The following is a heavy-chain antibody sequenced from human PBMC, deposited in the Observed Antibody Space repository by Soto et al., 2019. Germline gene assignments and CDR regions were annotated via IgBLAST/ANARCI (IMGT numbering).Heavy chain of an antibody. CDR1: GFTFSSYG. Sequence: QVQLVESGGGVVQPGRSLRLSCAASGFTFSSYGMHWVRQAPGKGLEWVAVISYDGSNKYYADSVKGRFTISRDNSKNTLYLQMNSLRAEDTAVYYCARGDYYESSGYYPGWGQGTLVTVCS. D-gene: IGHD3-22*01. CDR2: ISYDGSNK. J-gene: IGHJ4*02. V-gene: IGHV3-30*03. CDR3: ARGDYYESSGYYPG.